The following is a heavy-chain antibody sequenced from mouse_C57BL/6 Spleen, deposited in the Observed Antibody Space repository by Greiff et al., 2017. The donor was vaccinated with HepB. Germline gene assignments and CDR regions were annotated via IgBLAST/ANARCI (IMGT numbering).Heavy chain of an antibody. Sequence: VHVKQSGPELVKPGASVKISCKASGYSFTDYNMNWVKQSNGKSLEWIGVINPNYGTTSYNQKFKGKATLTVDQSSSTAYMQLNSLTSEDSAVYYCARGGYYGSRGYFDYWGQGTTLTVSS. CDR2: INPNYGTT. CDR1: GYSFTDYN. V-gene: IGHV1-39*01. D-gene: IGHD1-1*01. J-gene: IGHJ2*01. CDR3: ARGGYYGSRGYFDY.